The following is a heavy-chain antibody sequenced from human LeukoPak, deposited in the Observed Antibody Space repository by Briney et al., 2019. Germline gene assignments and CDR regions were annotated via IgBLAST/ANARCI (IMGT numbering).Heavy chain of an antibody. CDR1: GFTFSYYA. V-gene: IGHV3-64D*09. CDR3: ARDLWFGEASY. D-gene: IGHD3-10*01. J-gene: IGHJ4*02. CDR2: ISSNGGST. Sequence: GGSLRLSCSASGFTFSYYAMHWVRQTAGKGLEFVSGISSNGGSTYYADSLKGRFTISRDNSNNTLYLQMSSLRAEDTAVYYCARDLWFGEASYWGQGTLVTVSS.